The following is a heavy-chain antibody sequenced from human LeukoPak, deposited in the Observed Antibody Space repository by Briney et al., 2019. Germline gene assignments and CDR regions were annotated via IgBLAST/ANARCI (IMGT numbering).Heavy chain of an antibody. Sequence: ASVKVSCKASGYTFTGYYMHWVRQAPGQGLEWMGWINPNSGGTNYAQKFQGRVTMTRDTSISTAYMELNRLRSDDTAVYYCASTAFDYSNVDYWGQGTLVTVSS. V-gene: IGHV1-2*02. J-gene: IGHJ4*02. D-gene: IGHD4-11*01. CDR3: ASTAFDYSNVDY. CDR1: GYTFTGYY. CDR2: INPNSGGT.